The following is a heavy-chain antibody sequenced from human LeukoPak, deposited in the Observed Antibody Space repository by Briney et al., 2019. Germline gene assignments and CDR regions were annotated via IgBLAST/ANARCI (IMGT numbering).Heavy chain of an antibody. D-gene: IGHD3-22*01. CDR1: GGSISSSSYY. CDR3: ARDVYYYDSSGYY. J-gene: IGHJ4*02. Sequence: PSETLSLTCTVSGGSISSSSYYWGWIRQAPGKGLEWVSYISSSGSTIYYADSVKGRFTISRDNAKNSLYLQMNSLRAEDTAVYYCARDVYYYDSSGYYWGQGTLVTVSS. V-gene: IGHV3-11*01. CDR2: ISSSGSTI.